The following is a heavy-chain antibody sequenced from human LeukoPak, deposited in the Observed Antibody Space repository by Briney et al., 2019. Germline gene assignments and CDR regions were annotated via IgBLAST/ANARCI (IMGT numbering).Heavy chain of an antibody. Sequence: GGSLRLSCAASGFTFSSYAMSWVRQAPGKGLEWVSAISGSGGSTYYADSVKGRFSISRDNSKNTLYLQMNSLRAEDTATYYCAKPRAMTTGVGRYFDLWGRGTLVTVSS. CDR2: ISGSGGST. J-gene: IGHJ2*01. CDR3: AKPRAMTTGVGRYFDL. CDR1: GFTFSSYA. D-gene: IGHD1-1*01. V-gene: IGHV3-23*01.